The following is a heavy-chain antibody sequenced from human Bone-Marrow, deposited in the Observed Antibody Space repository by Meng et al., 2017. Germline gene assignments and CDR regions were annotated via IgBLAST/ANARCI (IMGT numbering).Heavy chain of an antibody. Sequence: VQLVENGGGLIQPGGDLRLSCAASGFTVSSNYMSWVRQAPGKGLEWVSVIYSGGSTYYADSVKGRFTISRDNSKNTLYLQMNSLRAEDTAVYYCARAGYSYGFTLDLWGRGTLVTVSS. CDR3: ARAGYSYGFTLDL. CDR2: IYSGGST. D-gene: IGHD5-18*01. V-gene: IGHV3-53*02. J-gene: IGHJ2*01. CDR1: GFTVSSNY.